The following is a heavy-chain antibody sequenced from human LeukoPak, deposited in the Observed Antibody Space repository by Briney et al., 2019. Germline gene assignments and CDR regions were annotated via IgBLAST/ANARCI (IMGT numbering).Heavy chain of an antibody. V-gene: IGHV3-30-3*01. CDR2: ISYDGSNK. J-gene: IGHJ4*02. D-gene: IGHD3-22*01. CDR3: AKGGSIYYDSSGYYLD. Sequence: GGSLRLSCAAYGFTFISYAMHWVRQAPGKGLEWVAVISYDGSNKNYADSVKGRFTISRDNPKNPLYLQMNSLRAEDMALYYCAKGGSIYYDSSGYYLDWGQGTLVTVSS. CDR1: GFTFISYA.